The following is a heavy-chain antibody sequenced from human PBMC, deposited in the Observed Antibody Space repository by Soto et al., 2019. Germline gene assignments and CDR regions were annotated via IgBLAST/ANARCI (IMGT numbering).Heavy chain of an antibody. CDR2: INHSGST. CDR1: GGSFSGYY. CDR3: ARGSGINGTIMTGFDT. V-gene: IGHV4-34*01. J-gene: IGHJ5*02. Sequence: SATLSLTCAVYGGSFSGYYWSWIRQPPGKGLEWIGEINHSGSTNYNPSLKSRVTISVDTSKNQFSLKLSSVTAADTAVYYCARGSGINGTIMTGFDTWGKGTLGTV. D-gene: IGHD1-7*01.